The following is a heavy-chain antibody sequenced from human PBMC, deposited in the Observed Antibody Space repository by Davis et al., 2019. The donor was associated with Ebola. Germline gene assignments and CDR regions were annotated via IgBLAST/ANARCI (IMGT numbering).Heavy chain of an antibody. CDR2: IYDIATT. J-gene: IGHJ5*02. CDR3: ARSYDSSGYFQNNWFDP. CDR1: GGSISSDY. V-gene: IGHV4-59*01. Sequence: SETLSLTCTVSGGSISSDYFSWIRQPPGKGLEWIGYIYDIATTNYSPSLKSRVTISVDTSKNQFSLKLTSLTAADTAVYFCARSYDSSGYFQNNWFDPWGQGTLVTVSS. D-gene: IGHD3-22*01.